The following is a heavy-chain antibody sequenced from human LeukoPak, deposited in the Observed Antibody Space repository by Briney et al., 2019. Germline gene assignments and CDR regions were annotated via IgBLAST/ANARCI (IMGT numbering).Heavy chain of an antibody. Sequence: GGSLRLSCAASAFTFTDYAMSWVRQAPGKGLEWVSSISGRAGSTFYADSVKGRFNISRDNSRGTLYLHMRNLRVDDTAVYYCAGPTTINTEAFGYWGHGTLVTVSS. V-gene: IGHV3-23*01. CDR2: ISGRAGST. CDR3: AGPTTINTEAFGY. CDR1: AFTFTDYA. J-gene: IGHJ4*01. D-gene: IGHD4-11*01.